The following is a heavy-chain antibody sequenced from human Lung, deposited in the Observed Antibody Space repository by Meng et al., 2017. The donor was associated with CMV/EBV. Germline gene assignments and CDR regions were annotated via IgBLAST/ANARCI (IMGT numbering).Heavy chain of an antibody. J-gene: IGHJ4*02. V-gene: IGHV3-30-3*01. Sequence: SLRLSXAASGFTFSSFAMHWVRQAPGKGLEWVAAIIYDGTNKYYRESVKGRFTISRDNSKNTVFLQMNSLRGEDTAVYYCVRGGGGWLQLDYWGQGTLVTVSS. CDR1: GFTFSSFA. D-gene: IGHD5-24*01. CDR2: IIYDGTNK. CDR3: VRGGGGWLQLDY.